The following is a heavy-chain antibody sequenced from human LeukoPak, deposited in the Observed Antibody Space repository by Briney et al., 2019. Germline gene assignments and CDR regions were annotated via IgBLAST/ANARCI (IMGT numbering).Heavy chain of an antibody. CDR1: VASTNIEHYY. CDR3: ARGLYCVCGSWYLGNYFGY. D-gene: IGHD2-15*01. CDR2: MHYTGNS. J-gene: IGHJ4*02. Sequence: SETLSLTCTVSVASTNIEHYYWAWIRQSPGKGLEWMGGMHYTGNSKSSPSLKGRVTLSIDTSKNEISLKLTSVTAADTAVYYCARGLYCVCGSWYLGNYFGYWGQGTLVTVSS. V-gene: IGHV4-39*07.